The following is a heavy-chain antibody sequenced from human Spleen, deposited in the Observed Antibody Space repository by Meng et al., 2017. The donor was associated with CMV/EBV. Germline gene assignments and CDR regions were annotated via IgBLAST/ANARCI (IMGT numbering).Heavy chain of an antibody. J-gene: IGHJ1*01. CDR1: GYRFPSYG. CDR3: ARDQQLIPAEYFQH. CDR2: TSAYNGNT. Sequence: ASGYRFPSYGISWVRQAPGQGPEWMGWTSAYNGNTIYAQKFQGRVTITTDTSTSTAYLELRSLRSDDTAVYYCARDQQLIPAEYFQHWGPGTLVTVSS. V-gene: IGHV1-18*01. D-gene: IGHD6-13*01.